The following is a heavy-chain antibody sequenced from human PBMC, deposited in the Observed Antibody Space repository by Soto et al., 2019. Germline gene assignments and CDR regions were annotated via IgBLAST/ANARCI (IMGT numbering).Heavy chain of an antibody. CDR2: INPDNGNT. Sequence: ASVKVSCKCSGSTFTRYTVNWGRQAPGQRLECMGWINPDNGNTKSSQKFQDRVIITRDTSASTAYMDLSSLRSEDTAVYYCARGIATGQLDPWGQGTLVTVSS. D-gene: IGHD2-15*01. V-gene: IGHV1-3*01. CDR1: GSTFTRYT. J-gene: IGHJ5*02. CDR3: ARGIATGQLDP.